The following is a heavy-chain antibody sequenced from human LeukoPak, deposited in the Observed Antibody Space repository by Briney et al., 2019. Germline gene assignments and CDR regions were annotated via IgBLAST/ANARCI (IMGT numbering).Heavy chain of an antibody. CDR1: GGSISSSSYY. D-gene: IGHD2-2*01. Sequence: SETLSLTCTVSGGSISSSSYYWGWIRQPPGKGLEWIGSIYYSGSTYYNPSLKSRVTISVDTSKNQFSLKLSSVTAADTAVYYCARVYQPLRPSTICYYYMDVWGKGTTVTVSS. V-gene: IGHV4-39*07. J-gene: IGHJ6*03. CDR2: IYYSGST. CDR3: ARVYQPLRPSTICYYYMDV.